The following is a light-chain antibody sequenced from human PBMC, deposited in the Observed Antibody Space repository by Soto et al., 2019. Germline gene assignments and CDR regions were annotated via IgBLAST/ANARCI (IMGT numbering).Light chain of an antibody. Sequence: PGERATLSCWASQSLRSSYLAWYQRRPGQAPRLLMFGASRRATGIPDRFNGSGSGTDFILTISRLEPEDVAVYYYQQHGTSPYTLGQGTMLEIK. J-gene: IGKJ2*01. CDR3: QQHGTSPYT. V-gene: IGKV3-20*01. CDR2: GAS. CDR1: QSLRSSY.